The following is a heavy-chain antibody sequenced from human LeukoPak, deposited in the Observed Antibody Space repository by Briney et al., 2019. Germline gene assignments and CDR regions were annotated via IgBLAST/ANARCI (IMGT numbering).Heavy chain of an antibody. J-gene: IGHJ3*02. D-gene: IGHD6-6*01. V-gene: IGHV3-23*01. CDR3: AGDELEEAFDI. Sequence: GGSLRLSCAASGFTFSSYAMSWVRQAPGKGLDWVSAISGSGGNTYYADSVKGRFTISRDNAKNTLSLQMNSLTAEDTAVYYCAGDELEEAFDIWGQGTMVTVSS. CDR2: ISGSGGNT. CDR1: GFTFSSYA.